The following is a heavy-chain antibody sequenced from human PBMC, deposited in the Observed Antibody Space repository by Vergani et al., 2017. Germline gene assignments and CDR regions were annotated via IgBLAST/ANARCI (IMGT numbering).Heavy chain of an antibody. CDR2: ISYDGNKK. V-gene: IGHV3-30*03. Sequence: QVQLVESGGGEVQPGRSLRLSCSAAGFPFSDYCVHWVRPAPGKGLELVSVISYDGNKKNYADSVKGRFTISRDNSKTPLYLEMNALRAEDTAVYYCARDFLTRVTTLDYYYMGFWGKGTTVTVSS. CDR3: ARDFLTRVTTLDYYYMGF. CDR1: GFPFSDYC. J-gene: IGHJ6*03. D-gene: IGHD1-1*01.